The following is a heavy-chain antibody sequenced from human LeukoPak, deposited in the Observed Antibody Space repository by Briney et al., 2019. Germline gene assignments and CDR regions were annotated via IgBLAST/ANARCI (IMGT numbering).Heavy chain of an antibody. V-gene: IGHV1-69*13. CDR1: GYTFTSYA. CDR2: IIPIFGTA. D-gene: IGHD6-13*01. Sequence: GASVKVSCKASGYTFTSYAISWVRQAPGQGLEWMGGIIPIFGTANYAQKFQGRVTITADESTSTAYMELSSLRSEDTAVYYCAGNAGYSSSWPFDYWGQGTLVTVSS. J-gene: IGHJ4*02. CDR3: AGNAGYSSSWPFDY.